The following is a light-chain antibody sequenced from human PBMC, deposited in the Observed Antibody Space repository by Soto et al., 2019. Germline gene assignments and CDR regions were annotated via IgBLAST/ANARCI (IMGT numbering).Light chain of an antibody. CDR1: SSDVGGYNF. CDR3: NSYAGSNNFVV. J-gene: IGLJ2*01. V-gene: IGLV2-8*01. Sequence: QSALTQPPSASGSPGQSVTISCTGTSSDVGGYNFVSWFQQSPGKAPKLIIYDVNKRPSGVPDRFSGSKSGNTASLTVSGLQAEDEADYYCNSYAGSNNFVVFGGGTKVTVL. CDR2: DVN.